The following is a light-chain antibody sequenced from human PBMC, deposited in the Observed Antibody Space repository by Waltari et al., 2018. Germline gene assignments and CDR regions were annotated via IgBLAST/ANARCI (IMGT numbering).Light chain of an antibody. CDR2: NTN. Sequence: QTVVTQEPSFSVSPGGTVTLTCDLNSGSVSTGHYPSWYQQIPGHAPRTLIYNTNIRPSGVRVRFSGSILGNGAALTVTGSQADEESDYFCVLYMVIGVWVFGGGTRLTVL. J-gene: IGLJ3*02. CDR3: VLYMVIGVWV. CDR1: SGSVSTGHY. V-gene: IGLV8-61*01.